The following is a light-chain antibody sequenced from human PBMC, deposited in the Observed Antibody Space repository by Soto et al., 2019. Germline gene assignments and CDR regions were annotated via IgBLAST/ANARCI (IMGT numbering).Light chain of an antibody. CDR3: RSYTSSSTVV. J-gene: IGLJ2*01. V-gene: IGLV2-14*01. CDR2: EVS. CDR1: SSDVGGYKY. Sequence: QSVLTQPASVSGSPGQSITISCTGTSSDVGGYKYVSWHQQHPGKAPKLMIYEVSNRPSGVSNRFSGSKSGNTASLTISGLQAEDEADYYCRSYTSSSTVVFGGGTKVTAL.